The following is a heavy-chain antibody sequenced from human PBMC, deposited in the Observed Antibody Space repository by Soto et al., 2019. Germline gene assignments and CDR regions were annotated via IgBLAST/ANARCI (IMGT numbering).Heavy chain of an antibody. CDR2: VFSSGST. CDR1: GGSISSYY. CDR3: ARRGKKSFYYYMDV. Sequence: QVQLQESGPGLVKPSETLSLTCTVSGGSISSYYWTWVRQSPGKGLEWIGYVFSSGSTNYNPSLESRVIISLDTSKNQFSLKVISVTAADTAVYYCARRGKKSFYYYMDVWGKGTTVTVSS. V-gene: IGHV4-59*08. J-gene: IGHJ6*03.